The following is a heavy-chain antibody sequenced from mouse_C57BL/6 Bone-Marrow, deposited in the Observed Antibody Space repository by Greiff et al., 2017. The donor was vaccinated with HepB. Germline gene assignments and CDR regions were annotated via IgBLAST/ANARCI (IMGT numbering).Heavy chain of an antibody. J-gene: IGHJ2*01. CDR3: TRDGDSGSTSYFDY. D-gene: IGHD1-1*01. CDR1: GFTFSSYA. V-gene: IGHV5-9-1*02. CDR2: ISSGGDYI. Sequence: DVMLVESGEGLVKPGGSLKLSCAASGFTFSSYAMSWVRQTPEKRLEWVAYISSGGDYIYYADTVKGRFTISRDNARNTLYLQMSSLKSEDTSMYYCTRDGDSGSTSYFDYWGQGTTLTVSS.